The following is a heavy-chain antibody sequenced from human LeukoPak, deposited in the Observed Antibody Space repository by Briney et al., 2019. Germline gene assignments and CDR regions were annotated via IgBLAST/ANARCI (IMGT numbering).Heavy chain of an antibody. CDR1: GYTLTSYY. V-gene: IGHV1-46*01. Sequence: ASVTVSCKASGYTLTSYYMHWVRQAPGQGLEWMGIINPSGGSTSYAQKFLGRVTMTRDTSTSTVYMELSSLRSEDTAVYYCARGGVATTPYNWFDPWGQGTLVTVSS. CDR2: INPSGGST. CDR3: ARGGVATTPYNWFDP. J-gene: IGHJ5*02. D-gene: IGHD5-24*01.